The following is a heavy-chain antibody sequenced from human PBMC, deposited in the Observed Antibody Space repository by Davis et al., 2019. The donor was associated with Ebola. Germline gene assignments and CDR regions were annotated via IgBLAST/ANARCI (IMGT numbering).Heavy chain of an antibody. J-gene: IGHJ4*02. CDR3: AREVTTVTTSGLGFDY. CDR2: INHSGST. Sequence: SETLSLTCAVYGGSFSGYYWCWIRQPPGKGLEWIGAINHSGSTNYNPFLKSRVTISVDKSKNQFSLKLSSVTAADTAVYYCAREVTTVTTSGLGFDYWGQGTLVTVSS. D-gene: IGHD4-17*01. CDR1: GGSFSGYY. V-gene: IGHV4-34*01.